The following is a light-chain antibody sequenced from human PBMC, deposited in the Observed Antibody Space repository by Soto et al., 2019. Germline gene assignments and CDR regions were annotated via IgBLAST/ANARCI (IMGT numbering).Light chain of an antibody. V-gene: IGKV1-5*03. Sequence: DIQMTQSPSTLSASVGDRVTITCRASQSIGYWLAWYQQKPGKAPRLLIYEASRLESGVPSRISGSGSGTEFTLTISSLQPDDFATYYCQQYTNYPWTFGQGTKVDIK. CDR1: QSIGYW. CDR2: EAS. J-gene: IGKJ1*01. CDR3: QQYTNYPWT.